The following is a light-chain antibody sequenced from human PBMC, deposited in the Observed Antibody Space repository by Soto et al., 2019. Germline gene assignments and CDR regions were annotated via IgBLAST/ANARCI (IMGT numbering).Light chain of an antibody. CDR1: QNVGSH. CDR3: QQYETSPRT. J-gene: IGKJ1*01. Sequence: EIVLTQSPGTLSLSPGERATLSCRASQNVGSHLAWYQQKPGQAPRLLIFGVSTRITGIPDRFSGGGSGKDLTIIISRLEPEDFALYYCQQYETSPRTFGRGTKVEIK. CDR2: GVS. V-gene: IGKV3-20*01.